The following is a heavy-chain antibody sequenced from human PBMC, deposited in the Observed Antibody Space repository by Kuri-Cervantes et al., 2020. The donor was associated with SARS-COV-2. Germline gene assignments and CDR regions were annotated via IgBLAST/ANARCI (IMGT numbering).Heavy chain of an antibody. Sequence: ESLKISCTVSGCSISSYYWNWIRQPPGKGLEWLGDMYYRGSTNYNPSLKSRDTISVETSKNQFSLQLSNVPAADTAVYYCARHGPRGCSGGSCYSINWFDPWGQGTLVTVSS. D-gene: IGHD2-15*01. CDR2: MYYRGST. V-gene: IGHV4-59*08. CDR1: GCSISSYY. CDR3: ARHGPRGCSGGSCYSINWFDP. J-gene: IGHJ5*02.